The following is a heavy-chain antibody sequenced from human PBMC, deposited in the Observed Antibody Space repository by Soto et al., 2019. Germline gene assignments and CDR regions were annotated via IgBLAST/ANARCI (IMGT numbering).Heavy chain of an antibody. CDR3: DREFRSYGKRNWFDP. CDR2: IYYSGST. CDR1: GGCISSGDYV. Sequence: PLSLTGIRSGGCISSGDYVWSWIRQPPGKGLEWIGYIYYSGSTYYNPSLKSRVTISVDTSKNQFSLTLSDVTAADTAVYYCDREFRSYGKRNWFDPWGQGTLVTVSS. V-gene: IGHV4-30-4*01. J-gene: IGHJ5*02. D-gene: IGHD5-18*01.